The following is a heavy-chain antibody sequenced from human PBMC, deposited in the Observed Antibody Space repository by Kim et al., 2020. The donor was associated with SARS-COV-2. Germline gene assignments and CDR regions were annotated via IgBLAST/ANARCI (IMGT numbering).Heavy chain of an antibody. CDR1: GFTFSSYA. V-gene: IGHV3-23*01. CDR2: ISGSGGST. J-gene: IGHJ4*02. D-gene: IGHD6-13*01. Sequence: GGSLRLSCAASGFTFSSYAMSWVRQAPGKGLEWVSAISGSGGSTYYADSVKGRFTISRDNSKNTLYLQMNSLRAEDTAVYYGAKGPVGSSWYSRSFADYWRQGTLVTVSS. CDR3: AKGPVGSSWYSRSFADY.